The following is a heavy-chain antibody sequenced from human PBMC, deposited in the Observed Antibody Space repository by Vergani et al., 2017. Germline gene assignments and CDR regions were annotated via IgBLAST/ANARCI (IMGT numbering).Heavy chain of an antibody. CDR3: ATLRTNYYDSSGYGH. CDR2: IYYSGST. CDR1: GGSFFNSRYY. V-gene: IGHV4-30-4*08. Sequence: QLQESGPGLVKPSGTLSLTCSVTGGSFFNSRYYWGWIRQPPGKGLEWIGYIYYSGSTYYNPSLKSRVTISVDTSKNQFSLKLSSVTAADTAVYYCATLRTNYYDSSGYGHWGQGTLVTVSS. J-gene: IGHJ4*02. D-gene: IGHD3-22*01.